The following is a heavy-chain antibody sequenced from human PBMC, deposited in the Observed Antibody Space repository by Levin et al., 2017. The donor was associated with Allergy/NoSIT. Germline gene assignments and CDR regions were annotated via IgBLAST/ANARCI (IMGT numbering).Heavy chain of an antibody. CDR2: INPNSGGT. J-gene: IGHJ5*02. CDR1: GYTFTGYY. V-gene: IGHV1-2*02. Sequence: GASVKVSCKASGYTFTGYYMHWVRQAPGQGLEWMGWINPNSGGTNYAQKFQGRVTMTRDTSISTAYMELSRLRSDDTAVYYCASLGELAAAGTDWFDPWGQGTLVTVSS. CDR3: ASLGELAAAGTDWFDP. D-gene: IGHD6-13*01.